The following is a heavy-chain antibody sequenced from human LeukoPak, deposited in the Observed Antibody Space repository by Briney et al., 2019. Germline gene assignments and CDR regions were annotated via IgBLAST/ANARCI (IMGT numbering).Heavy chain of an antibody. CDR3: AKDEPSIAVAAPFHS. CDR2: ISGSGGST. D-gene: IGHD6-6*01. J-gene: IGHJ4*02. Sequence: PGGSLRLSCAAFGFTFSSYALSWVRQAPGKGLEWVSAISGSGGSTYYADSVKGRFTISRDNSKNTLYLQMNSLRAEDTAVYYGAKDEPSIAVAAPFHSWGQGTLVTVSS. CDR1: GFTFSSYA. V-gene: IGHV3-23*01.